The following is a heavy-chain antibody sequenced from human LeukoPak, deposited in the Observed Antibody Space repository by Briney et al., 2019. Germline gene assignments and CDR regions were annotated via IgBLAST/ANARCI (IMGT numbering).Heavy chain of an antibody. V-gene: IGHV4-34*01. J-gene: IGHJ4*02. CDR1: GGSFSGYY. Sequence: SETLSLTCAVYGGSFSGYYWSWIRQPPGKGLEWIGEINHSGSTNYNPSLKSRVTISVDTSKNQFSLKLSSVTAADTAVYYCARGLTPYYDSSGYFLYWGQGTLVTVSS. CDR3: ARGLTPYYDSSGYFLY. CDR2: INHSGST. D-gene: IGHD3-22*01.